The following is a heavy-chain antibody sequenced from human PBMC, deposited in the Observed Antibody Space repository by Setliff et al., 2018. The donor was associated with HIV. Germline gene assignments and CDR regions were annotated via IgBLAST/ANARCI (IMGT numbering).Heavy chain of an antibody. J-gene: IGHJ6*03. D-gene: IGHD3-10*01. V-gene: IGHV1-69*13. Sequence: ASVKVSCKASGGSFSDYSISWVRQAPGQAFEWMGWIIPMFGSANYAQKFQGRVTITADGSTRTVYMVLSSLRSEDTAVYYCARGTDGDYYYYMDVWGKGTTVTVSS. CDR2: IIPMFGSA. CDR3: ARGTDGDYYYYMDV. CDR1: GGSFSDYS.